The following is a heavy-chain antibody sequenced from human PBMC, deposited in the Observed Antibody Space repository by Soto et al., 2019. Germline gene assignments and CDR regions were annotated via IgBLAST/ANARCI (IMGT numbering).Heavy chain of an antibody. J-gene: IGHJ4*02. Sequence: PSETLSLTCTVPGGSISSSSYYWGWIRQPPGKGLEWIGSIYYSGSTYYNPSLKSRVTISVDTSKNQFSLKLSSVTAADTAVYYCARDRLSSGWYLSYFDYWGQGTLVTVSS. V-gene: IGHV4-39*02. CDR2: IYYSGST. D-gene: IGHD6-19*01. CDR3: ARDRLSSGWYLSYFDY. CDR1: GGSISSSSYY.